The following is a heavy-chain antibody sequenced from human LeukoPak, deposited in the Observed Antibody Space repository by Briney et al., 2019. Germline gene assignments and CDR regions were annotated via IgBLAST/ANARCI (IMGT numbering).Heavy chain of an antibody. Sequence: ASVKVSCKASGYTFTSYALHWVRQAPGQRLEWMGWINTNNGNTKYSQYFLDRVTITRDTSASTAYMELSSLRSEDMAVYYCARGAGKGIAAAGGVDYGGQGTLVTVSP. CDR2: INTNNGNT. V-gene: IGHV1-3*03. CDR3: ARGAGKGIAAAGGVDY. J-gene: IGHJ4*02. CDR1: GYTFTSYA. D-gene: IGHD6-13*01.